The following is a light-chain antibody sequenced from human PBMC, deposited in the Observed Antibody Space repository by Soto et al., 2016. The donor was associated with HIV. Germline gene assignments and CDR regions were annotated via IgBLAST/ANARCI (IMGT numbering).Light chain of an antibody. CDR3: LQYDDYPYT. Sequence: DPVTITCRASQDINSYLAWYQQKPGKAPKFVIYTASTLQSGVPSRFSGSGSGTEFTLTISSLQPEDFATYYCLQYDDYPYTFGQGTKLEIK. CDR1: QDINSY. V-gene: IGKV1-9*01. J-gene: IGKJ2*01. CDR2: TAS.